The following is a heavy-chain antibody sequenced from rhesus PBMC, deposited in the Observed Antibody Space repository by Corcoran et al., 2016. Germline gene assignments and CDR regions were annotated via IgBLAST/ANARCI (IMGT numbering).Heavy chain of an antibody. V-gene: IGHV4-99*02. CDR1: GYSISSGYY. Sequence: QVQLQESGPGLVKPSETLSLTCAVSGYSISSGYYWGWIRQPPGTGLEYIGYISGSSGSTYYNPSLKSRVTISKDTSKNQFSLKLSSVTAADTAVYYCARDQGEKAAAGTNYWGQGVLVTVSS. CDR3: ARDQGEKAAAGTNY. J-gene: IGHJ4*01. CDR2: ISGSSGST. D-gene: IGHD6-31*01.